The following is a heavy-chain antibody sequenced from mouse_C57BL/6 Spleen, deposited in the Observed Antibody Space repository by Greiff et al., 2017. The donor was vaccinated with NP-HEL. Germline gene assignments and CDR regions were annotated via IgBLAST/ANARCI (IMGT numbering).Heavy chain of an antibody. CDR1: GYAFTNYL. Sequence: VKLMESGAELVRPGTSVKVSCKASGYAFTNYLIEWVKQRPGQGLEWIGVINPGSGGTNYNEKFKGKATLTADKSSSTAYMQLSSLTSEDSAVYFCARGDPGYFDYWGQGTTLTVSS. CDR2: INPGSGGT. J-gene: IGHJ2*01. V-gene: IGHV1-54*01. D-gene: IGHD4-1*01. CDR3: ARGDPGYFDY.